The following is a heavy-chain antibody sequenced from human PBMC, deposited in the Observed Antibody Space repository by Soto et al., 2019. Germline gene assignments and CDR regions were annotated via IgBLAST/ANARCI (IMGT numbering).Heavy chain of an antibody. J-gene: IGHJ6*02. D-gene: IGHD6-19*01. V-gene: IGHV5-51*01. Sequence: GESLKISCMGSGYKVSTWHNFTSYWIAWVRQMPGEGLEWMGITHPGNSETRYSPSFQGQVTISADKSISSAYLQWSSLKATDTAMYYCARKYSSGWSVGMDVWGQGTTVTVSS. CDR2: THPGNSET. CDR1: GYKVSTWHNFTSYW. CDR3: ARKYSSGWSVGMDV.